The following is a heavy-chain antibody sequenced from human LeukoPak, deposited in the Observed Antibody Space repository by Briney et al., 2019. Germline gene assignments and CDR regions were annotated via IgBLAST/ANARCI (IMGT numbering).Heavy chain of an antibody. CDR1: GASLSSRSDH. CDR2: IYYSGST. D-gene: IGHD6-6*01. CDR3: ARVRGIAARSSFDY. Sequence: SETLSLTCSVSGASLSSRSDHWGWIRQPPGKGLEWIGYIYYSGSTNYNPSLKSRVTISVDTSKNQFSLKLSSVTAADTAVYYCARVRGIAARSSFDYWGQGTLVTVSS. V-gene: IGHV4-61*01. J-gene: IGHJ4*02.